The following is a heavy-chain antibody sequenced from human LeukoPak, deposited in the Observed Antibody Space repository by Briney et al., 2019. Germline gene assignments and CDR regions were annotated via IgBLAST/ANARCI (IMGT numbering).Heavy chain of an antibody. CDR3: ARGRFEWIRLWSSGFNWFDP. D-gene: IGHD5-18*01. J-gene: IGHJ5*02. CDR1: GGSISYSSYY. V-gene: IGHV4-39*07. Sequence: PSETLSLTCTVSGGSISYSSYYWGWIRQPPGKGLEWIGSIYYSGDTYYNPSLKSRVTISVDTSKNQFSLKLSSVTAADTAVYYCARGRFEWIRLWSSGFNWFDPWGQGTLVTVSS. CDR2: IYYSGDT.